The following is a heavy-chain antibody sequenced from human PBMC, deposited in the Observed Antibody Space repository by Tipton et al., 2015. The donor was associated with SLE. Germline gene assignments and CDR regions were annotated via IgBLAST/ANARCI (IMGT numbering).Heavy chain of an antibody. CDR3: ARLRGYCSGGSCTPWYFDL. V-gene: IGHV4-39*01. Sequence: TLSLTCTVSGGSISSSSYYWGWIRQPPGKGLEWIGSIYYSGSTYYNPSLKGRVTISVDTSKNQFSLKLSSVTAADTAVYYCARLRGYCSGGSCTPWYFDLWGRGTLVTVSS. CDR1: GGSISSSSYY. CDR2: IYYSGST. J-gene: IGHJ2*01. D-gene: IGHD2-15*01.